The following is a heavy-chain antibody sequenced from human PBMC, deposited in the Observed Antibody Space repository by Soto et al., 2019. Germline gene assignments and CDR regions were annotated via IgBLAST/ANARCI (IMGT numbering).Heavy chain of an antibody. J-gene: IGHJ5*02. V-gene: IGHV4-30-4*01. CDR1: GGSISSGDYY. CDR3: ARAKGLLTVTTSWFAP. CDR2: IYYSGST. D-gene: IGHD4-17*01. Sequence: QVQLQESGPGLVKPSQTLSLTCIVSGGSISSGDYYWSWVRQPPGKGLEWIGYIYYSGSTYYNPSLKSRVTISADTSKNQFSLKLRSVTAADTAVYYCARAKGLLTVTTSWFAPWGQGTLVTVSS.